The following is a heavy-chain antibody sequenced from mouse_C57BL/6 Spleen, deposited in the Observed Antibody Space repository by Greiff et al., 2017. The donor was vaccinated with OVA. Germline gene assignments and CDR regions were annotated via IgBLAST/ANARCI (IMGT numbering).Heavy chain of an antibody. V-gene: IGHV1-15*01. J-gene: IGHJ2*01. Sequence: QVHVKQSGAELVRPGASVTLSCKASGYTFTDYEMHWVKQTPVHGLEWIGAIDPETGGTAYNQKFKGKAILTADKSSSTAYMELRSLTSEDSAVYYCTRRLGPLDYWGQGTTLTVSS. CDR3: TRRLGPLDY. CDR1: GYTFTDYE. D-gene: IGHD4-1*01. CDR2: IDPETGGT.